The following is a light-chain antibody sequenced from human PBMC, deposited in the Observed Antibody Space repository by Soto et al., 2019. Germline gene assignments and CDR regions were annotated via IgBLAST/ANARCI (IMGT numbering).Light chain of an antibody. J-gene: IGKJ2*01. CDR2: WAS. Sequence: DIVMTQSPDSLAVSLGERATINCKSSQSVLSSSNNKDYLAWYQQKPGQPPKLLIYWASTRESGVPDRFSGSGSGTDFTLTISSLQAEDVAVYYCQQYVSLYTFGQGTNLEIK. CDR3: QQYVSLYT. V-gene: IGKV4-1*01. CDR1: QSVLSSSNNKDY.